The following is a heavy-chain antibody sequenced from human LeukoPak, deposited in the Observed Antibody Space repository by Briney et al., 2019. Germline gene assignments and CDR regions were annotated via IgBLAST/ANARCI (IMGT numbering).Heavy chain of an antibody. Sequence: GGSLRLSCAASGFTFSSYAMSWVRQAPGKGLEWVSAISGSGGSTYYADSVKGRFTISRDNSKNTLYLQMNSLRAEDTAVYYCAKDPDCSGGSCYQYYFDYWGQGTLVTVSS. CDR2: ISGSGGST. CDR1: GFTFSSYA. V-gene: IGHV3-23*01. J-gene: IGHJ4*02. D-gene: IGHD2-15*01. CDR3: AKDPDCSGGSCYQYYFDY.